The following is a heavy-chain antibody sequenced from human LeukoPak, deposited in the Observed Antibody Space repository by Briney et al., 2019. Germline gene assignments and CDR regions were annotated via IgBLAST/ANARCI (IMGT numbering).Heavy chain of an antibody. Sequence: GGSLRLSCAASGFTFSSYSMNWVRQAPGKGLEWVSSISSSSSYIYYADSVKGRFTISRDNAKNSLYLQMNSLRAEDTAVYYCARGGLSSPSDYWGQGTLVTVSS. J-gene: IGHJ4*02. V-gene: IGHV3-21*01. CDR2: ISSSSSYI. CDR1: GFTFSSYS. D-gene: IGHD6-13*01. CDR3: ARGGLSSPSDY.